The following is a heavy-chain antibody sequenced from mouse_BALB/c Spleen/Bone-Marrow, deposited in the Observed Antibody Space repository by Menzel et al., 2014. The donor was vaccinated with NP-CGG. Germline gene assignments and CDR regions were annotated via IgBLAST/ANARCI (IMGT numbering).Heavy chain of an antibody. CDR3: ARYYYAMDY. V-gene: IGHV14-3*02. CDR2: IDPANGNT. Sequence: VQLVESGAELVKPGASVKLSCTASGFNIKDTYMHWVKQRPEQGLEWIGRIDPANGNTKYDPNFQGKATITADTSSNTAYLQLSSLTSEDTAVYYCARYYYAMDYWGQGTSVTVSS. J-gene: IGHJ4*01. CDR1: GFNIKDTY.